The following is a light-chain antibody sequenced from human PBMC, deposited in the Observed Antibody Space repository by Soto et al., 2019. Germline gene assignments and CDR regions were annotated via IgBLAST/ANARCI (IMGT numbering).Light chain of an antibody. V-gene: IGKV1-39*01. Sequence: DIQVTQSPSSLSASVGDRVTITCRASQSISNYLNWYQQKPGKAPKVLIYATSNLQSGDPSRFSGSGSGTDYTLTISSLQPEDFATYYCQQSYSTPPTFGQGTRLEIK. J-gene: IGKJ5*01. CDR2: ATS. CDR3: QQSYSTPPT. CDR1: QSISNY.